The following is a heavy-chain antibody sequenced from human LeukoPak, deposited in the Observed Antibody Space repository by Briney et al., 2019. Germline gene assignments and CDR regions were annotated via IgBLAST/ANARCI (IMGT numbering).Heavy chain of an antibody. CDR3: AKETSSSFDY. CDR1: GFTFSSYA. J-gene: IGHJ4*02. D-gene: IGHD6-6*01. V-gene: IGHV3-23*01. CDR2: ISNSGGST. Sequence: GGSLRLSCAASGFTFSSYAMDWVRQAPGKGLEWVSGISNSGGSTYYADSVKGRFTISRDNSKNTLYLQMNSLRAEDTAVYYCAKETSSSFDYWGQGTLVTVSS.